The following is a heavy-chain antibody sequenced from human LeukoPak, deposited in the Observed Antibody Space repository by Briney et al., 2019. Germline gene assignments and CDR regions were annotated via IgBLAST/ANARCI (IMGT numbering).Heavy chain of an antibody. CDR3: ARRMGPDGSGTCGMDV. V-gene: IGHV3-7*03. D-gene: IGHD3-10*01. CDR2: IKQDGSEK. J-gene: IGHJ6*04. Sequence: GGSLRLSCAASGFTFSSYRMSWVRQAPGKGLEWVANIKQDGSEKYYVDSVKGRFTISRDNAKNSLYLQMNSLRAGDTAVYYCARRMGPDGSGTCGMDVWGKGTTVTVSS. CDR1: GFTFSSYR.